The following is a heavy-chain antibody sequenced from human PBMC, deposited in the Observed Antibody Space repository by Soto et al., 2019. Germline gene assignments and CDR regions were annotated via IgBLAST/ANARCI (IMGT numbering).Heavy chain of an antibody. V-gene: IGHV3-23*01. CDR1: GFTFNNYA. CDR3: AKGRGGSGSLTPRVDF. Sequence: EVQLLDSGGGLVQPGGSLRLSCAASGFTFNNYAMTWVRQAPGKGLEWVSAISGGGDTTSYADSVKGRFTASRDGSKNTRYLQMSSLRAEDTALYYCAKGRGGSGSLTPRVDFWGQGTLVTVSS. J-gene: IGHJ4*02. D-gene: IGHD3-10*01. CDR2: ISGGGDTT.